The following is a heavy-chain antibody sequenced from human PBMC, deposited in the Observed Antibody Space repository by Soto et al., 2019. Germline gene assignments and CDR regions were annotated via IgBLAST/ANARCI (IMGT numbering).Heavy chain of an antibody. J-gene: IGHJ5*02. CDR1: GYTFTNYG. D-gene: IGHD6-13*01. CDR3: ARGNQAGRTIATWVNNWFDL. Sequence: GASVKVSCKASGYTFTNYGISWVRQAPGQGLEWMGWISAYNGNTNYAQKLQGRLTMTTDTSTSTAYMELKSLRSDDTAVYYCARGNQAGRTIATWVNNWFDLWGQGTLVTVSS. CDR2: ISAYNGNT. V-gene: IGHV1-18*01.